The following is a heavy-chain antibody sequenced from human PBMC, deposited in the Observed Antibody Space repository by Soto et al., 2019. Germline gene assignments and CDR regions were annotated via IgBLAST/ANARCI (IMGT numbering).Heavy chain of an antibody. CDR1: GFSLSDYY. J-gene: IGHJ4*02. CDR3: ARDGVLATGPIDK. D-gene: IGHD5-12*01. V-gene: IGHV3-11*01. Sequence: GGSLRLSCAASGFSLSDYYMSWIRQAPGKGLEWLSYISSSGGTIYHVDSVKGRFTISRDNAKNSLYLQMNSLRAEDTALYYCARDGVLATGPIDKWGQGTLVTVSS. CDR2: ISSSGGTI.